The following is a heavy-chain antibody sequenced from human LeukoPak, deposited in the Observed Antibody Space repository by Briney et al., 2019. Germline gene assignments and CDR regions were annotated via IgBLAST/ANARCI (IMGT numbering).Heavy chain of an antibody. J-gene: IGHJ4*02. CDR3: TRDLLGFATTPLSD. Sequence: ASVRVSCKASGYTFTNYYMHWVRQAPGHGLEWMGWINPNRGDTNYAQKFQGRVAMTRDTSITTAFMELTRLTSDDTAVYYCTRDLLGFATTPLSDWGQGTLVTVSS. V-gene: IGHV1-2*02. CDR2: INPNRGDT. CDR1: GYTFTNYY. D-gene: IGHD4-17*01.